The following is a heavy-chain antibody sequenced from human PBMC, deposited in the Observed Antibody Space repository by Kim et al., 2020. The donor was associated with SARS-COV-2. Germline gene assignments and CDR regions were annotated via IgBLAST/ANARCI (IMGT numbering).Heavy chain of an antibody. V-gene: IGHV3-21*01. D-gene: IGHD1-26*01. Sequence: YYADSVKGRFTITRDNAKNSLYLQMNSLRAEDTAVYYCARDRYSGSYSDYWGQGTLVTVSS. CDR3: ARDRYSGSYSDY. J-gene: IGHJ4*02.